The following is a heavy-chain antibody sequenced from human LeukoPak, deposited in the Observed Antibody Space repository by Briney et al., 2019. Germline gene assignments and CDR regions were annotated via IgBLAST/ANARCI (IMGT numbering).Heavy chain of an antibody. V-gene: IGHV3-30*18. J-gene: IGHJ4*02. CDR3: AKDLVVSTFGQYYFHY. Sequence: GGSLRLSCEASGLTFSTYGMHWVRQTPGKGLEWVAVISNDGSNEKYAESVKGRFTISRDNSKSTLYLQMNSLRVEDTAVYYCAKDLVVSTFGQYYFHYWGQGTLVTVSS. CDR1: GLTFSTYG. D-gene: IGHD2-8*02. CDR2: ISNDGSNE.